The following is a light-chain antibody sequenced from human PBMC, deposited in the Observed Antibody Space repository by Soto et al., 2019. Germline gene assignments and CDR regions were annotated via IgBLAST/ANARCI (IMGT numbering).Light chain of an antibody. Sequence: EIVLTQSPGTLSLSPGERATLSCRASQSVRGNYLAWYQQTPGQAPRLLISGASSRASGIPDRFSGSGSGTDFTLTISRLEPEDFAVYYCQQYGFSLRTFGQGSKVEI. CDR2: GAS. J-gene: IGKJ1*01. CDR3: QQYGFSLRT. CDR1: QSVRGNY. V-gene: IGKV3-20*01.